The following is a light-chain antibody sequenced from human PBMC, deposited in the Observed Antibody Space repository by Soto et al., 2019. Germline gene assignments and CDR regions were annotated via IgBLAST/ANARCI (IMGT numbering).Light chain of an antibody. CDR1: SSNIGSNY. J-gene: IGLJ2*01. V-gene: IGLV1-51*01. CDR3: DSWDNSLSVVL. CDR2: DSY. Sequence: QSVLTQPPSVSAAPGQRVTISCSGSSSNIGSNYVSWYQQLPGTAPKLLIYDSYKRPSGIPDRFSGSTSGTSATLAIAGLQTGDEADYYCDSWDNSLSVVLFGGGTKVTVL.